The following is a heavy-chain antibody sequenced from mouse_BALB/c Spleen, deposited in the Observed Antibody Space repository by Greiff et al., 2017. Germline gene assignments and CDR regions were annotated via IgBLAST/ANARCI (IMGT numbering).Heavy chain of an antibody. D-gene: IGHD3-1*01. CDR2: IDPANGNT. CDR3: APQLGLRAY. CDR1: GFNIKDTY. V-gene: IGHV14-3*02. Sequence: EVQLVESGAELVKPGASVKLSCTASGFNIKDTYMHWVKQRPEQGLEWIGRIDPANGNTKYDPKFQGKATITADTSSNTAYLQLSSLTSEDTAVYYCAPQLGLRAYWGQGTLVTVSA. J-gene: IGHJ3*01.